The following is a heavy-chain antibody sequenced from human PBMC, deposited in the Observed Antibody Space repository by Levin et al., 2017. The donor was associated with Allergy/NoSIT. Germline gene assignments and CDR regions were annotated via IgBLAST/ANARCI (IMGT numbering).Heavy chain of an antibody. CDR2: ITGSGDST. J-gene: IGHJ4*02. Sequence: GGSLRLSCAASGFIFSAYAMTWVRQAPGKGLEWVSGITGSGDSTYYADSVKGRFTISRDNSKNTVYLQMNTLRAEDTAVYYCARSDRIVVVTAMDYWGQGILVTVSS. CDR1: GFIFSAYA. D-gene: IGHD2-21*02. CDR3: ARSDRIVVVTAMDY. V-gene: IGHV3-23*01.